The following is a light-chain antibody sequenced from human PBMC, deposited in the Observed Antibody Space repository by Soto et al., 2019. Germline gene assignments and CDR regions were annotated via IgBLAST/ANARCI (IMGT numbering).Light chain of an antibody. CDR2: GAS. CDR3: QQYGSSSRT. J-gene: IGKJ1*01. CDR1: QSVSSSY. Sequence: EIVLTQSPGTLSLSPGERATLSCRASQSVSSSYLAWYQQKPGQAPRLLIYGASSRATGIPDRFSGSGSGTDFTLTISRLEPEDFAAYYCQQYGSSSRTFGQGTKVDIK. V-gene: IGKV3-20*01.